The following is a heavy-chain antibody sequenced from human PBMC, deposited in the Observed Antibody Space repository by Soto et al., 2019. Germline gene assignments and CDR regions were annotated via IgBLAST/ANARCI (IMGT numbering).Heavy chain of an antibody. CDR2: IDWADDK. V-gene: IGHV2-70*01. CDR1: GFSLSTTGMC. D-gene: IGHD5-18*01. CDR3: SRAVGGFTYGYPDY. J-gene: IGHJ4*02. Sequence: SGPTLVNPTQTLTLTCTFSGFSLSTTGMCVSWIRQPPGKALEWLALIDWADDKYYSTSLKTRLTISKDTSKNQVVPTMTNVEPVDTATYFCSRAVGGFTYGYPDYWGQGTLVTVSS.